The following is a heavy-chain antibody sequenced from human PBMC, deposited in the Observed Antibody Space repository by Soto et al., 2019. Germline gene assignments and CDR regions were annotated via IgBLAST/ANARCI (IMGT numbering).Heavy chain of an antibody. V-gene: IGHV1-3*01. J-gene: IGHJ4*02. D-gene: IGHD5-18*01. Sequence: GASVNVSCKASGYTFTSYAMHWVRQAPGQRLEWMGWINAGNGNTKYSQKFQGRVTITRDTSASTAYMELSSLRSEDAAVYYCARGIGYGYSLSDWGQGTLVTVSS. CDR3: ARGIGYGYSLSD. CDR1: GYTFTSYA. CDR2: INAGNGNT.